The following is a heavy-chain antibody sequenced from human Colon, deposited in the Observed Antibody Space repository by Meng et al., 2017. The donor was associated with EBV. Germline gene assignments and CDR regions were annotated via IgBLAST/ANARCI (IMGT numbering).Heavy chain of an antibody. CDR2: IDHRGNT. Sequence: VQPPQWGAGLLKPSGTLSRSCAVYGGSFRDYYWTWIRHPPGKGLEWIGEIDHRGNTKYNPSLKSRVTISLDTSKKQFSLKVSSVTAADSAVYYCARRGPSGNFSPWSQGALVTVSS. J-gene: IGHJ5*02. CDR1: GGSFRDYY. D-gene: IGHD3-10*01. V-gene: IGHV4-34*01. CDR3: ARRGPSGNFSP.